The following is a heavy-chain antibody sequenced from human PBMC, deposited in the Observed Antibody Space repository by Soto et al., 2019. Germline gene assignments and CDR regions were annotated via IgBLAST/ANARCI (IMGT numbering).Heavy chain of an antibody. CDR1: GFGFTNYW. D-gene: IGHD6-13*01. CDR2: IDPVDSYA. J-gene: IGHJ5*02. Sequence: PGESLKIACKGSGFGFTNYWISWVRQMPGKGLEWMGNIDPVDSYANYSPSFQGHVTFSVDTSISTAYLQWSSLKASDTAMYFCARIESIARNWFDPWGKGTLVTVSS. CDR3: ARIESIARNWFDP. V-gene: IGHV5-10-1*01.